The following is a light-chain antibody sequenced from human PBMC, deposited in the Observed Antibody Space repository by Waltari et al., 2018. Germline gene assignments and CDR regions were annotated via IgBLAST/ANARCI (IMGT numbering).Light chain of an antibody. CDR2: DTS. J-gene: IGLJ1*01. CDR1: TGAVTSGHY. Sequence: QAVVTQEPSLTVSPGGTVTLTCGSSTGAVTSGHYPYWFQQKPGQAPRTLIYDTSKKHSRTPTRFSGSLLGGKAALTLSGAQPEDEAEYYCLLSYSGARLYVFGTGTIVTVL. V-gene: IGLV7-46*01. CDR3: LLSYSGARLYV.